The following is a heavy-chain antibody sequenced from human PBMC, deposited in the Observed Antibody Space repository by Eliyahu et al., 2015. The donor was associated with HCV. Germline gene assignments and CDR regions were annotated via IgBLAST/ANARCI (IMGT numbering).Heavy chain of an antibody. J-gene: IGHJ3*02. CDR1: GGSLXXXC. Sequence: QVQLQQWGAGLWKPSETLSLTXAXXGGSLXXXCWNWIRQSPGKGLEWXAEINHSGRTNYHASLKSRVTISVDTSKTQFSLNLSSVTAADTAVYYCARAEGYCSGGNCYHAAFDIWGQGTMVTVTS. CDR3: ARAEGYCSGGNCYHAAFDI. CDR2: INHSGRT. D-gene: IGHD2-15*01. V-gene: IGHV4-34*02.